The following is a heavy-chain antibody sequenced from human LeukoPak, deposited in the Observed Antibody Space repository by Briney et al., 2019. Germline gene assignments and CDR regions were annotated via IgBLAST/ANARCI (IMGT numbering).Heavy chain of an antibody. J-gene: IGHJ4*02. Sequence: ASAKVSCKASGYTFTGYYMHWVRQAPGQGLEWMGWINPNSGGTNYAQKFQGRVTMTTDTSTNTAYMELRSLRSDDTAVYYCAREMAVAGSGVIDSWGQGTLVTVSS. CDR2: INPNSGGT. D-gene: IGHD6-19*01. V-gene: IGHV1-2*02. CDR3: AREMAVAGSGVIDS. CDR1: GYTFTGYY.